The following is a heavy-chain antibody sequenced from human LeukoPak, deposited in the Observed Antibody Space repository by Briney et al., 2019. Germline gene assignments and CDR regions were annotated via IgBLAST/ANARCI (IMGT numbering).Heavy chain of an antibody. V-gene: IGHV4-59*01. D-gene: IGHD4/OR15-4a*01. CDR1: GGSISSYY. CDR3: ARTFYGGKPSDY. J-gene: IGHJ4*02. CDR2: IYYSGST. Sequence: SETLSLTCTVSGGSISSYYWSWIRQPPGKGLEWIGYIYYSGSTNYNPSLKSRVTISVDTSKNQFSLKLSSVTAADTAVYYCARTFYGGKPSDYWGQGTLSPSPQ.